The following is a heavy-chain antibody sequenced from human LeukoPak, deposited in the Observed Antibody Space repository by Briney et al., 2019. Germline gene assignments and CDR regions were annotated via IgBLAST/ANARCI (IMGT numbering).Heavy chain of an antibody. D-gene: IGHD3-10*01. CDR1: GYTLTELS. CDR2: FDPEDGET. V-gene: IGHV1-24*01. Sequence: ASVKVSCKVSGYTLTELSMHWVRQAPGKGPEWMGGFDPEDGETIYAQKFQGRVTITADKSTSTAYMELSSLRSEDTAVYYCARFITMVRGVISYAFDIWGQGTMVTVSS. CDR3: ARFITMVRGVISYAFDI. J-gene: IGHJ3*02.